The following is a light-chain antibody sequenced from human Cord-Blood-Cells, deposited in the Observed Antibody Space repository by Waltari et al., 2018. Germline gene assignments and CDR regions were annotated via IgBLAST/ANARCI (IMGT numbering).Light chain of an antibody. CDR1: SRDDGGYNY. V-gene: IGLV2-14*01. Sequence: QSALTQPASVSGSPGQSITIPCTGTSRDDGGYNYVSWYQQHPGKAPKLMIYEVSNWPSGVSNRFSGSKSGNTASLTISGLQAEDEADYYCSSYTSSSTYVFGTGTKVTVL. CDR3: SSYTSSSTYV. CDR2: EVS. J-gene: IGLJ1*01.